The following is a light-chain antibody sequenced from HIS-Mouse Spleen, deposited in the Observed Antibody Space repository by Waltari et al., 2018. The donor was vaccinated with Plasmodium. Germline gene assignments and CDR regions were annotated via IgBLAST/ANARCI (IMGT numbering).Light chain of an antibody. CDR3: QQYNNWPPEGA. J-gene: IGKJ3*01. Sequence: EIVMTQSPATLSVSPGDRATLSCRASQSVSSNLAWYQQKPGQAPRLLIYGASTRATGIPARFSGSGSGTEFTLTISSLQSEDFAVYYCQQYNNWPPEGAFGPGTKVDIK. V-gene: IGKV3-15*01. CDR1: QSVSSN. CDR2: GAS.